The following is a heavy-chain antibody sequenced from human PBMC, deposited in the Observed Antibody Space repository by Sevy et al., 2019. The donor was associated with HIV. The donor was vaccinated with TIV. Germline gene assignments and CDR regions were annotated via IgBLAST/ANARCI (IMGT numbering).Heavy chain of an antibody. V-gene: IGHV5-51*01. CDR2: IYPGDSES. Sequence: GESLKISCKASGYTFTTYWIGWVRQLPGKGLEWMGVIYPGDSESRYSPSFQGQVTISADKSFNTVYLQWSSLKASDTAIHYCARPLYDWSHGLYYWGQGTLVTVSS. CDR3: ARPLYDWSHGLYY. CDR1: GYTFTTYW. D-gene: IGHD1-20*01. J-gene: IGHJ4*02.